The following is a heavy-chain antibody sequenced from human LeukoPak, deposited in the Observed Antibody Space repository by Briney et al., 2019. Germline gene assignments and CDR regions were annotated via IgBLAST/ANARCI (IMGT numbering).Heavy chain of an antibody. D-gene: IGHD3-3*01. J-gene: IGHJ6*02. CDR1: GYTFTSYY. Sequence: ASVKVSCKASGYTFTSYYMHWVRQAPGQGLEWMGIINPSGGSTSYAQKFQGRVTMTRDTSTSTVYMELSSLRSEDTAVYYCARLERFLEWLFLDYYYGMDVWGQGTTVTVSS. CDR2: INPSGGST. CDR3: ARLERFLEWLFLDYYYGMDV. V-gene: IGHV1-46*01.